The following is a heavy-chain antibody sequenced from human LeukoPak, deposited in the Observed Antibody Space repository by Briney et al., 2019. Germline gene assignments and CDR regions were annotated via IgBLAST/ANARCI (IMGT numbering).Heavy chain of an antibody. Sequence: GGSLRLSCPASGFTFGDYAMSWFRQAPGKGLEWVGRIKSKTDGGTTDYAAPVKGRFTISRDDSKNTLYLQMNSLKTEDTAVYYCTTDFSYGSGSYPDYWGQGTLVTVSS. V-gene: IGHV3-15*01. J-gene: IGHJ4*02. CDR2: IKSKTDGGTT. D-gene: IGHD3-10*01. CDR1: GFTFGDYA. CDR3: TTDFSYGSGSYPDY.